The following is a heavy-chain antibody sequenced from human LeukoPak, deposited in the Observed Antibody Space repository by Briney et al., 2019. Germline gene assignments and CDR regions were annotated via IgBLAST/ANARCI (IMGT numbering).Heavy chain of an antibody. J-gene: IGHJ5*02. CDR1: GGSISSGDYY. CDR3: ARHSNWNGGVDWFDP. D-gene: IGHD1-20*01. V-gene: IGHV4-30-4*08. CDR2: IYYSGST. Sequence: SETLSLTCTVSGGSISSGDYYWSWIRQPPGKGLEWIGYIYYSGSTYYNPSLKSRVTISIDTSENQLSLRLNSVTAADTAVYYCARHSNWNGGVDWFDPWGQGTQVTVSS.